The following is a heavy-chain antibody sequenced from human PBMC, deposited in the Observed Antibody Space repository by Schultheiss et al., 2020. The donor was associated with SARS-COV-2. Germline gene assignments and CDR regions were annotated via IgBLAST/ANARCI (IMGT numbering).Heavy chain of an antibody. J-gene: IGHJ6*02. CDR3: ARGITIFGVHQHLHYYYYGMDV. Sequence: SQTLSLTCAVSGGSISSGGYSWSWIRQPPGKGLEWIGYIYYSGSTNYNPSLKSRVTISVDKSKNQFSLKLSSVTAADTAVYYCARGITIFGVHQHLHYYYYGMDVWGQGTTVTVSS. CDR2: IYYSGST. D-gene: IGHD3-3*01. CDR1: GGSISSGGYS. V-gene: IGHV4-30-2*01.